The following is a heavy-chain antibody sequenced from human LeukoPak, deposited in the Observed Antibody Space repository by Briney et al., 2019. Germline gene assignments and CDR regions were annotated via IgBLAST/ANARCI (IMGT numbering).Heavy chain of an antibody. CDR1: GYTFTSYY. CDR2: INPSGGST. J-gene: IGHJ6*02. Sequence: GASVKVSCKASGYTFTSYYTHWVRQAPGQGLEWMGIINPSGGSTSYAQKFQGRVTMTRDTSTSTVYMELSSLRSEDTAVYYFARVIRGYNGMDVWGQGTTVTVSS. D-gene: IGHD2/OR15-2a*01. V-gene: IGHV1-46*01. CDR3: ARVIRGYNGMDV.